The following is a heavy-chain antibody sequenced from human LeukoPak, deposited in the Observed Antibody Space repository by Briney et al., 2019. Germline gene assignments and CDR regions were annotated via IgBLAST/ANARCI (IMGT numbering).Heavy chain of an antibody. V-gene: IGHV3-30*02. D-gene: IGHD2/OR15-2a*01. CDR2: IRYGGSNK. Sequence: GGSLRLSCAASGFTFSSYGMHWVRQAPGKGLEWVAFIRYGGSNKYYADSVKGRFTISRDNSKNTLYLQMNSLRAEDTAVYYCAKDLYPDYFNYGMDVWGQGTTVTVSS. CDR1: GFTFSSYG. CDR3: AKDLYPDYFNYGMDV. J-gene: IGHJ6*02.